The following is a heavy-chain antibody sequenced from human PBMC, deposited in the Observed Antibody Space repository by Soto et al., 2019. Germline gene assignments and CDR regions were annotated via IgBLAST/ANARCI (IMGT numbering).Heavy chain of an antibody. D-gene: IGHD1-26*01. CDR2: IIPIFDTA. J-gene: IGHJ6*02. Sequence: QVQLVQSGAEVKKPGSSVKVSCKASGGTFSTYGISWVRQAPGQGLEWMGGIIPIFDTANYAQKFQGRVTITADESTTTVYMELSRLRSEDTAVYYCARERVGYGMDVWGQGTTVTVSS. V-gene: IGHV1-69*01. CDR1: GGTFSTYG. CDR3: ARERVGYGMDV.